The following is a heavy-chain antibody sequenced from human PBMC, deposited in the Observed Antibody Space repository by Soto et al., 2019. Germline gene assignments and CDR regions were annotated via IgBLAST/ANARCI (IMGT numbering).Heavy chain of an antibody. J-gene: IGHJ2*01. CDR1: GFTFSSYD. CDR3: ARDQFLDGRYFDL. Sequence: EVQLVESGGGLVQPGGSLRLSCAASGFTFSSYDMHWVRQATGKGLEWVSAIGTAGDTYYPGSVKSRFTISRENAENSLYLQMNSLLGGDTAVYYCARDQFLDGRYFDLWGRGTLVTVSS. V-gene: IGHV3-13*04. CDR2: IGTAGDT.